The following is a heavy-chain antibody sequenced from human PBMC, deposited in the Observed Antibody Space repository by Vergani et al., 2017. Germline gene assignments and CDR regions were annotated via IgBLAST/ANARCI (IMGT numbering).Heavy chain of an antibody. Sequence: EVQLLESGGGLVQPGGSLRLSCAASGFTFSSYAMSWVRQAPGKGLEWVSAISGSGGSTYYADSVKGRFTISRDNSKKTLYLQMTSLRAEDTAVYYCARDYHYGSGNPLYYMDVWGKGTTVTVS. D-gene: IGHD3-10*01. CDR3: ARDYHYGSGNPLYYMDV. CDR1: GFTFSSYA. J-gene: IGHJ6*03. V-gene: IGHV3-23*01. CDR2: ISGSGGST.